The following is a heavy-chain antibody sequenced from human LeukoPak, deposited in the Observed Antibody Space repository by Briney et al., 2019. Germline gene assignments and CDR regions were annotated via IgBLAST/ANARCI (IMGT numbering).Heavy chain of an antibody. CDR1: GYTFTSYD. CDR2: MNPNSGNT. V-gene: IGHV1-8*03. CDR3: ARGPWIHLWSGAFDI. J-gene: IGHJ3*02. D-gene: IGHD5-18*01. Sequence: GASEKVSCKASGYTFTSYDINWVRQAPGQGLEWMGWMNPNSGNTGYAQKFQGRVTITRNTSISTAYMELSSLRSEDTAVYYCARGPWIHLWSGAFDIWGQGTRVTVSS.